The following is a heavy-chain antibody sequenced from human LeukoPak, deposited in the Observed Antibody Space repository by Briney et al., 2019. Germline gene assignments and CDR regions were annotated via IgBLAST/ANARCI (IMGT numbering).Heavy chain of an antibody. J-gene: IGHJ4*02. CDR3: ARSPGTVFDY. CDR1: GGSISSSNYY. D-gene: IGHD4-17*01. CDR2: IYYSGST. Sequence: PSETLSLTCTVSGGSISSSNYYWGWIRQPPGKGLEWIGTIYYSGSTYYTPSLKSRVTISVDTSKNQFSLKLSSMTAADTAVYYCARSPGTVFDYWGQGTLVTVSS. V-gene: IGHV4-39*01.